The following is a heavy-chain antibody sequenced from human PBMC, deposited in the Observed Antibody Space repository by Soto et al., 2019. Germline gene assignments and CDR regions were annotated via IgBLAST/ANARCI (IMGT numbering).Heavy chain of an antibody. V-gene: IGHV5-51*01. D-gene: IGHD6-6*01. J-gene: IGHJ4*02. CDR1: GYHFTNYW. Sequence: PGESLKISCKGSGYHFTNYWIGWVRQMPGKGLEWLGFIYPSDSDTRYSPSFQGQVTISADKSIRTAYLQWSSLKASDTAMCFFARPIGARSTTDVTSRGEGTLVTASS. CDR2: IYPSDSDT. CDR3: ARPIGARSTTDVTS.